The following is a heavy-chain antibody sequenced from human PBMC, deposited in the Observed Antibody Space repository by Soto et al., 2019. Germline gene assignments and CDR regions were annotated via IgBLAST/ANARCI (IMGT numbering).Heavy chain of an antibody. CDR1: GGSISSYY. CDR2: IYYSGST. D-gene: IGHD3-16*01. J-gene: IGHJ4*02. CDR3: ARRYGGNFDY. V-gene: IGHV4-59*01. Sequence: SETLSLTCTVSGGSISSYYWSWIRQPPGKGLEWIGYIYYSGSTNCNPSLKSRVTISVDTSKNQSSLKLSSVTAADTAVYYCARRYGGNFDYWGQGTLVTVSS.